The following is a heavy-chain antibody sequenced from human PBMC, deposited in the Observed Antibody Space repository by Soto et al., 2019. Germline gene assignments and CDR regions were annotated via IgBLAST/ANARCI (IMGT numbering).Heavy chain of an antibody. J-gene: IGHJ4*02. Sequence: ASVKVSCKASGYTFTSYDINWVRQATGQGLEWMGWMNPNSGNTGYAQKFQGRVTMTRNTSISTAYMELSSLRSEDTAVYYCARAVYCSGGSCYHTLFDYWGQGTLVTVSS. CDR1: GYTFTSYD. D-gene: IGHD2-15*01. CDR3: ARAVYCSGGSCYHTLFDY. CDR2: MNPNSGNT. V-gene: IGHV1-8*01.